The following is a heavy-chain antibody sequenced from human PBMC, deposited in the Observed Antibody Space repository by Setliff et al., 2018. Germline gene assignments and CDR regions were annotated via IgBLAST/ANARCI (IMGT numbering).Heavy chain of an antibody. J-gene: IGHJ4*02. Sequence: GPTLVNPTEPLTLTCSLSGVSLSASGVGVGWIRQPPGKALEWLALMFWNGGERYNPSLSSRLSIAKDTSRNEVVLTLINLDPLDTATYYCAHRQLGSAAAGASFDFWGRGTLVTVSS. CDR3: AHRQLGSAAAGASFDF. V-gene: IGHV2-5*01. CDR2: MFWNGGE. D-gene: IGHD6-13*01. CDR1: GVSLSASGVG.